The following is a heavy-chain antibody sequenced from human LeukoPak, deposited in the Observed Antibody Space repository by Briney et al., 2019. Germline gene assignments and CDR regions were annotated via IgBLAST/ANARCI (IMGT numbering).Heavy chain of an antibody. V-gene: IGHV4-34*01. CDR1: GGSFSGHY. CDR2: VSHSSNT. J-gene: IGHJ4*02. Sequence: SETLSLTCAVYGGSFSGHYWSWIRQPPGKGLGWIGEVSHSSNTNYSPSLKSRVSISVDTSKNQFSLRLSSVTAADTAVYYCARRRDWNDVLDYWGQGTLVTVSS. CDR3: ARRRDWNDVLDY. D-gene: IGHD1-1*01.